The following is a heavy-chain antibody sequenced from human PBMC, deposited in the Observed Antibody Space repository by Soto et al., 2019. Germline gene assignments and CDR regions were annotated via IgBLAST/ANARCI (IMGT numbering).Heavy chain of an antibody. Sequence: GASVEVSCKXSGGTFSSYAISWVRQAPGQGLEWMGGIIPIFGTANYAQKFQGRVTITADESTSTAYMELSSLRSEDTAVYYCARGAKQLVVNYYYYYGMDVWGQGTTVTVSS. CDR2: IIPIFGTA. D-gene: IGHD6-6*01. V-gene: IGHV1-69*13. CDR3: ARGAKQLVVNYYYYYGMDV. CDR1: GGTFSSYA. J-gene: IGHJ6*02.